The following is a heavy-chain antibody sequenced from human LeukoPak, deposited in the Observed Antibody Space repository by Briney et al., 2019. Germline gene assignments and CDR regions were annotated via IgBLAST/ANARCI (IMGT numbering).Heavy chain of an antibody. J-gene: IGHJ4*02. CDR1: GFTLSSYA. CDR2: ISYDGSNK. Sequence: SGGSLRLSCAASGFTLSSYAMHWVRQAPGKGLEWVAVISYDGSNKYYADSVKGRFTISRDNSKNTLYLQMNSLRAEDTAVYYCARDEYDSSGYYYPFDYWGQGTLVTVSS. CDR3: ARDEYDSSGYYYPFDY. V-gene: IGHV3-30-3*01. D-gene: IGHD3-22*01.